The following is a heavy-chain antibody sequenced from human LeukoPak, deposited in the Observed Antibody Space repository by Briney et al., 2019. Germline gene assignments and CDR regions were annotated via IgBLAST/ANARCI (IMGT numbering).Heavy chain of an antibody. V-gene: IGHV4-34*01. Sequence: PSETLSLTCAVYGGSFSGYYWSWIRLPPGKGLEWIGEINHSGSTNYNPSLKSRVTISVDTSKNQFSLKLSSVTAADTAVYYCAREGDGYNVENWFDPWGQGTLVTVSS. J-gene: IGHJ5*02. CDR1: GGSFSGYY. CDR3: AREGDGYNVENWFDP. D-gene: IGHD5-24*01. CDR2: INHSGST.